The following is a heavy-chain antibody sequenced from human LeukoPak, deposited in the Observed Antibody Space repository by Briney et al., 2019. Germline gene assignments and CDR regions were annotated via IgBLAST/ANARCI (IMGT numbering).Heavy chain of an antibody. CDR3: ARVPRGAAPSGYFDY. CDR2: IYHSGSA. CDR1: GYSISSGYQ. Sequence: SETLSLTCGVSGYSISSGYQWAWIRQSPGKGLEWIGSIYHSGSAHYNPSLKSRVTISVDTSKNQFSLKLSSVTAADTAVYYCARVPRGAAPSGYFDYWGQGTLVTVSS. V-gene: IGHV4-38-2*01. J-gene: IGHJ4*02. D-gene: IGHD3-3*01.